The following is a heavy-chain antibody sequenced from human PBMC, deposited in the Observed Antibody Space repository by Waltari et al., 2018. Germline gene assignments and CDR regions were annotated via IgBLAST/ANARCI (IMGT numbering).Heavy chain of an antibody. CDR3: AIESVASSSWYPYYFDY. V-gene: IGHV1-24*01. CDR2: FDPEDGET. D-gene: IGHD6-13*01. Sequence: VPLVQSGAEVQKHGASGKVSCMVSGYALLAFSMHWVRQDPGPGLEWMGGFDPEDGETIYAQKFQGRVTMTEDTSTDTAYMELSSLRSEDTAVYYCAIESVASSSWYPYYFDYWGQGTLVTVSS. J-gene: IGHJ4*02. CDR1: GYALLAFS.